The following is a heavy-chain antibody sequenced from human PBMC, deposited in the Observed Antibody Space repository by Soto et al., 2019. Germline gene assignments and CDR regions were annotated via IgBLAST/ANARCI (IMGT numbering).Heavy chain of an antibody. V-gene: IGHV3-30-3*01. CDR1: GFSFSSYA. CDR2: ISHDGINK. D-gene: IGHD6-19*01. CDR3: ARDMYSSDYFVKWFEP. J-gene: IGHJ5*02. Sequence: QVRLVESGGGVVQPVRSLRLSCTASGFSFSSYAMYWFRQPPGKGLEWVAVISHDGINKHYADSVKGRVTVSRDNSNHSLDLQLNSLRGEDTAMYYCARDMYSSDYFVKWFEPGGQGTLVTVSS.